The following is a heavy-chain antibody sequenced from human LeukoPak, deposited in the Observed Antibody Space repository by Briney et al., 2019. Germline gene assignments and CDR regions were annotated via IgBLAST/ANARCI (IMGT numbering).Heavy chain of an antibody. CDR2: LYHSGST. D-gene: IGHD2-21*02. Sequence: SETLSLTCTVSGGSISTPGYYWGWIRQPPGKGLEWIGSLYHSGSTYYKPTLKSRATISVDKSKNQCSLKLRSVTAADTAVYYCARHALATVTDPSFDYWGQGTLVTVSS. CDR3: ARHALATVTDPSFDY. J-gene: IGHJ4*02. CDR1: GGSISTPGYY. V-gene: IGHV4-39*01.